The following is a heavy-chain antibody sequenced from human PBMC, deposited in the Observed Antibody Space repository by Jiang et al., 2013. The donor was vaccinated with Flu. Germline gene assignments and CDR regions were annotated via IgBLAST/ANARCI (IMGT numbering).Heavy chain of an antibody. V-gene: IGHV3-64*01. D-gene: IGHD6-25*01. J-gene: IGHJ5*02. CDR2: ISSNGDKT. Sequence: VQLLESGGGVVQPGGSLRLSCEASGFTFSSYTLHWVRQAPGRGLEYVSAISSNGDKTYDVSSVKGRFTISRDNAKNTLYLQMGSLRAEDTAVYYCARSLWADSGWFDPWGQGTLVTVSS. CDR1: GFTFSSYT. CDR3: ARSLWADSGWFDP.